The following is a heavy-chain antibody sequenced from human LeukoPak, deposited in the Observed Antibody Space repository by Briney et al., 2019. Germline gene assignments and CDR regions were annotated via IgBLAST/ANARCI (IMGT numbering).Heavy chain of an antibody. CDR2: IKQDGSEK. CDR3: ARGATYAYYQDY. V-gene: IGHV3-7*01. D-gene: IGHD1-26*01. CDR1: GFTFSTYW. Sequence: GGSLRLSCAASGFTFSTYWMSWVRQAPGKGLEWVANIKQDGSEKYFVDSVKGRFTISRDNAKSTLYLQMNSLRAEDTAVYYCARGATYAYYQDYWGQGTLVTVSS. J-gene: IGHJ4*02.